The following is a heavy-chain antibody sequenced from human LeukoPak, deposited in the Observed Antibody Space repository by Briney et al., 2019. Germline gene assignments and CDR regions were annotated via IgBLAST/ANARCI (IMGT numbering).Heavy chain of an antibody. CDR1: GFTFGSYS. CDR2: ISSSSSYI. V-gene: IGHV3-21*01. Sequence: GGSLRLSCAASGFTFGSYSMNWVRQAPGKGLEWVSSISSSSSYIYYADSVKGRFTISRDNAKNSLYLQMNSLRAEDTAVYYCARDATASSGWGYYYYGMDVWGQGTTVTVSS. CDR3: ARDATASSGWGYYYYGMDV. J-gene: IGHJ6*02. D-gene: IGHD6-19*01.